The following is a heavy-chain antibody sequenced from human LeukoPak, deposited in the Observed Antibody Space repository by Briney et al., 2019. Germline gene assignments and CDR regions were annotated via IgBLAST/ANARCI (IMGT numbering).Heavy chain of an antibody. D-gene: IGHD2-2*01. V-gene: IGHV3-30*18. J-gene: IGHJ6*02. Sequence: GGSLRLFCAASGFTFSSYGMHWVRQAPGKGLEWVAVISYDGSNKYYADSVKGRFTISRDNSKNTLYPQMNSLRAEDTAVYYCAKVEVVVVVPAAIRPDYYYGMDVWGQGTTVTVSS. CDR1: GFTFSSYG. CDR3: AKVEVVVVVPAAIRPDYYYGMDV. CDR2: ISYDGSNK.